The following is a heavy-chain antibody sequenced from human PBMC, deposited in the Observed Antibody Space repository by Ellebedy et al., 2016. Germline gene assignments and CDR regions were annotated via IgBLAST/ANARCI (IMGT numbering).Heavy chain of an antibody. CDR1: GGSFSGYY. CDR2: INHSGST. V-gene: IGHV4-34*01. Sequence: SETLSLTCAVYGGSFSGYYWSWIRQPPGKGLEWIGEINHSGSTNYNPSLKSRVTISVDTSKNQFSLKLSSVTAADTAVYYCARGTAMGHYYNYGMDVWGQGTTVTVSS. J-gene: IGHJ6*02. CDR3: ARGTAMGHYYNYGMDV. D-gene: IGHD5-18*01.